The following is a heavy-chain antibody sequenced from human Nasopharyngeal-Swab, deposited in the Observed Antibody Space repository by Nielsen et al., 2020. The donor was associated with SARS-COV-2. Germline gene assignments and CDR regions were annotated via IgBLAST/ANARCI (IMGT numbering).Heavy chain of an antibody. D-gene: IGHD6-6*01. CDR1: GYTFTSYD. J-gene: IGHJ6*02. V-gene: IGHV1-8*01. CDR2: MNPNSGNT. Sequence: ALVKVSCKASGYTFTSYDINWVRQATGQGLEWMGWMNPNSGNTGYAQKFQGRVTMTRNTSISTAYMELSSLRSEDTAVYYCARGIGSSSWIHYYYYYGMDVWGQGTTVTVSS. CDR3: ARGIGSSSWIHYYYYYGMDV.